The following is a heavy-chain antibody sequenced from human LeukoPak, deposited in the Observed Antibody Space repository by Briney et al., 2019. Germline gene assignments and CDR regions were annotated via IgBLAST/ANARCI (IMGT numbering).Heavy chain of an antibody. CDR2: INNDGSST. D-gene: IGHD2-8*02. Sequence: PGGSLRLSCATSGFILSNYWMHWVRQAPGKGLVWVSRINNDGSSTTYADSMKGRFTISRDNARNTLYLQMNGLRAEDTAVYYCARDGISCTGGHCYFASWGQGTLVTVSS. V-gene: IGHV3-74*01. J-gene: IGHJ4*02. CDR1: GFILSNYW. CDR3: ARDGISCTGGHCYFAS.